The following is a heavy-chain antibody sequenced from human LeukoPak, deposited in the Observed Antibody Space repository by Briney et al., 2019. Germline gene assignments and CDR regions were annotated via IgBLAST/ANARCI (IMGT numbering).Heavy chain of an antibody. V-gene: IGHV1-18*01. CDR3: ARDSTVFRVVPTTLVARYYYGMDV. J-gene: IGHJ6*02. Sequence: GASVKVSCKASGYTFTSYGISWVRQAPGQGLEWMGWISAYNGNTNYAQKLQGRVTMTTDTSTSTAYMELRSLRSEDTAVYYCARDSTVFRVVPTTLVARYYYGMDVWGQGTTVTVSS. D-gene: IGHD2-2*01. CDR2: ISAYNGNT. CDR1: GYTFTSYG.